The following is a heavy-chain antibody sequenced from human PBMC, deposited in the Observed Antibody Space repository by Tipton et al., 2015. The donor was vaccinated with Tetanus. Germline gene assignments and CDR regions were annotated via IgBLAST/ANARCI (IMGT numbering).Heavy chain of an antibody. CDR1: GGSISTGTYY. Sequence: TLSLTCTVSGGSISTGTYYWGWIRQPPGRGLEWIGCIYYSGSTYYSPSLKSRVTISADTSKNQFSLKLTSVTAADTAVYYCARSADNWFDPWGQGTLVTVSS. CDR2: IYYSGST. J-gene: IGHJ5*02. V-gene: IGHV4-39*01. CDR3: ARSADNWFDP.